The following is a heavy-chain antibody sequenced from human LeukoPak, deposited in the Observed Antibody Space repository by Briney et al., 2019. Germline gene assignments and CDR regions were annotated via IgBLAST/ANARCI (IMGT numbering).Heavy chain of an antibody. CDR1: GGSFSGYY. J-gene: IGHJ4*02. V-gene: IGHV4-34*01. CDR3: AKGGVGLGYCSGGSCYIDY. D-gene: IGHD2-15*01. Sequence: SETLSLTCAVYGGSFSGYYWSWIRQPPGKGLEWIGEINHSGSTNYNPSLKSRVTISVDTSKNQFSLKLSSVTAADTAVYYCAKGGVGLGYCSGGSCYIDYWGQGTLVTVSS. CDR2: INHSGST.